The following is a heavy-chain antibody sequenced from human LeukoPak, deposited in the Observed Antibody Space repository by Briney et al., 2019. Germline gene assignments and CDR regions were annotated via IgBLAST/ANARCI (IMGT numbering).Heavy chain of an antibody. D-gene: IGHD2-15*01. CDR1: GGSFSGYY. J-gene: IGHJ4*02. CDR3: ARNYCTGGSCYINDD. CDR2: INHSGST. V-gene: IGHV4-34*01. Sequence: SETLSLTCAVYGGSFSGYYWSWIRQPPGKGLEWIGEINHSGSTNYNPSLKSRVTISVDTSKSQFSLKLSSVTAADSAIYYCARNYCTGGSCYINDDWGQGTLVTVSS.